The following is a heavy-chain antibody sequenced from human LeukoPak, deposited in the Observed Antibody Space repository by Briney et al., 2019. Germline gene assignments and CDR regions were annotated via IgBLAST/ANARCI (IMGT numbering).Heavy chain of an antibody. V-gene: IGHV4-59*01. CDR1: GGSISSYY. Sequence: SETLSLTCTVSGGSISSYYWSWIRQPPGKGLEWIGYIYYSGSTNYNPSLKSRVTISVDTSKNQFSLKLSSVTAADTAVYYCARSYYDILTGYYTNLDYWGQGTLVTVSS. CDR2: IYYSGST. J-gene: IGHJ4*02. CDR3: ARSYYDILTGYYTNLDY. D-gene: IGHD3-9*01.